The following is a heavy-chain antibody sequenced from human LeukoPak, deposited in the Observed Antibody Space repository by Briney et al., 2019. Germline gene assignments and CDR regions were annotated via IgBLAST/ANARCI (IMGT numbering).Heavy chain of an antibody. D-gene: IGHD4-17*01. V-gene: IGHV3-23*01. J-gene: IGHJ4*02. CDR2: ISVSGDRT. Sequence: GGSPRLSCAASGFTFGAYAMCWVPQAPGKGLEWVSSISVSGDRTYYTDSVEGRFTISRDNAKNTLSLQMNSLRAEDTAVYYCAKGHGDYIPSNYLDYWGQGTLVTVSS. CDR1: GFTFGAYA. CDR3: AKGHGDYIPSNYLDY.